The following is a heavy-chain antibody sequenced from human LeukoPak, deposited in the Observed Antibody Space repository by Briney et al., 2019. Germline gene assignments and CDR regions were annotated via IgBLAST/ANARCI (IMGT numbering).Heavy chain of an antibody. Sequence: PGGSLRLSCAASGFTFDDYAMPWVRQAPGKGLEWVSGISWNSGSIGYADSVKGRFTISRDNAKNSLYLQMNSLRAEDTALYYCAKDIEYSSSSNWFDPWGQGTLVTVSS. J-gene: IGHJ5*02. V-gene: IGHV3-9*01. D-gene: IGHD6-6*01. CDR3: AKDIEYSSSSNWFDP. CDR1: GFTFDDYA. CDR2: ISWNSGSI.